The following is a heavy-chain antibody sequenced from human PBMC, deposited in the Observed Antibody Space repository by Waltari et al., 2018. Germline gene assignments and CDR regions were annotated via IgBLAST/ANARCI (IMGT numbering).Heavy chain of an antibody. J-gene: IGHJ6*02. V-gene: IGHV1-3*01. D-gene: IGHD2-15*01. CDR3: ARGYCSGGSCHHYGMDV. CDR2: INAGNGNK. Sequence: RLWWMGWINAGNGNKKYSQKFRCRVTITRDTSASTAYMELSRLRSEDTAVYYCARGYCSGGSCHHYGMDVWGQGTTVTVSS.